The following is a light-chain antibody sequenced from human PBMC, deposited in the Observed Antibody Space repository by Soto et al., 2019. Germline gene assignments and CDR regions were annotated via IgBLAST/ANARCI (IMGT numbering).Light chain of an antibody. CDR1: QSVRSN. V-gene: IGKV3-15*01. CDR2: GAS. J-gene: IGKJ4*01. Sequence: EIVMTQSPATLSASPGERATLSCRASQSVRSNLAWYQQKPGQAPRLLIYGASTRATGIPARFSGSGSGTEFTLSIGSLQSEDFAVYYCQQRNDGLTFGGGTKVEIK. CDR3: QQRNDGLT.